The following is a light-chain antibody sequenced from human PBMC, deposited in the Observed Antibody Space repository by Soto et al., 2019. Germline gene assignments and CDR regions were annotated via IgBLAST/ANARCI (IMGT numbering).Light chain of an antibody. V-gene: IGLV8-61*01. CDR3: VLYVGSGIWV. CDR2: STN. J-gene: IGLJ3*02. CDR1: SGSVSTSYY. Sequence: QTVVTQEPSFSVSPVGTVTLTCGLRSGSVSTSYYPSWHQQTPGQAPRTLIYSTNIRSSGVPDRFSGSILGNKAALTITGAQADDECYYYGVLYVGSGIWVFGGGTKLTVL.